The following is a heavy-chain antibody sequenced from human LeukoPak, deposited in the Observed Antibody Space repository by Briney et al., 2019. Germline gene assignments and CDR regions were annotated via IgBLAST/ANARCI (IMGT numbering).Heavy chain of an antibody. CDR3: ARGTYGSSYFQY. Sequence: PSETLSLTCGVQGDSLGGFYWSWIRQSPGKGLEGIGEIHHSGRDNHNPTLKSRITLSVDTSKNQLSLDLASVTAADTATYYCARGTYGSSYFQYWGQGILVTVSS. V-gene: IGHV4-34*01. CDR1: GDSLGGFY. CDR2: IHHSGRD. D-gene: IGHD6-13*01. J-gene: IGHJ4*02.